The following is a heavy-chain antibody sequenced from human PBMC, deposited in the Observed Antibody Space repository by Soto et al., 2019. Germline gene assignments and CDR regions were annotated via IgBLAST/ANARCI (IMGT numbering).Heavy chain of an antibody. J-gene: IGHJ4*02. CDR1: GFTFSSYG. Sequence: GGSLRLSCAASGFTFSSYGMHWVRQAPGKGLEWVAVISYDGSNKYYADSVKGRFTISRDNSKNTLYLQMNSLRAEDTAVYYCAKDSLADIMITFGGVMGYWGQGTLVTVSS. D-gene: IGHD3-16*01. V-gene: IGHV3-30*18. CDR3: AKDSLADIMITFGGVMGY. CDR2: ISYDGSNK.